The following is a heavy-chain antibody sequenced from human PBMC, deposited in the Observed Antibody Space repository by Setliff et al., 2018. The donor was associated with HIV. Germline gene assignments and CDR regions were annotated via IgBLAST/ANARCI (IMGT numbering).Heavy chain of an antibody. J-gene: IGHJ5*02. D-gene: IGHD3-10*01. CDR2: IHYSGST. V-gene: IGHV4-59*08. Sequence: PSETLSLTCAVYGGSFSGYYWSWIRQPPGKGLEWIGDIHYSGSTNYNSSLKSRVTITIDTSKNQFSLKLTSVTAADTAVYYCARLHTDYGSWFFDHWGQGILVTVSS. CDR1: GGSFSGYY. CDR3: ARLHTDYGSWFFDH.